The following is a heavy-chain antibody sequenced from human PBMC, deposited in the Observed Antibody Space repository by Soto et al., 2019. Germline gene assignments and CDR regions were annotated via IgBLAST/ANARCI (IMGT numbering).Heavy chain of an antibody. Sequence: PSETLSLTCTVSGGSISSYYWSWIRQPPGKGLEWIGAIYYSGTTYYNPSLKTRVSLFLHTSENQFSLRLTSVTAADTAVYFCASLNYDYGRKYFDSWGHGTPVTVSS. V-gene: IGHV4-59*04. D-gene: IGHD4-17*01. J-gene: IGHJ4*01. CDR1: GGSISSYY. CDR3: ASLNYDYGRKYFDS. CDR2: IYYSGTT.